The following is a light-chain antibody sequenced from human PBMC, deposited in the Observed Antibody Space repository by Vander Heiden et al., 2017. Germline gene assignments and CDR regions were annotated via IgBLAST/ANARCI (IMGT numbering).Light chain of an antibody. V-gene: IGKV1-5*03. Sequence: DIQMTQSPSTLSASVGDRVTIARRASQSINNYLAWYQLKPGKAPKLLIYQASILETGVPSRFSGRGSGTEFTLTISSLQPEDFASFYCQQDKSAWTFGQGTKVDIK. CDR3: QQDKSAWT. CDR2: QAS. J-gene: IGKJ1*01. CDR1: QSINNY.